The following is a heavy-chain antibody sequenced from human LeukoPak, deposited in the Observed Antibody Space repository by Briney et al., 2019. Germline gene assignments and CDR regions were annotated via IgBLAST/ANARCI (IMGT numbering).Heavy chain of an antibody. D-gene: IGHD3-22*01. Sequence: PSETLSLTCTVSGGSISSYYWSWIRQPPGKGLEWIGYIYYSGSTNYNPSLKSRVTISVDTSKNQFSLKLSSVTAADTAVYYCATMQWLSKTIDYWGQGTLVTVSS. V-gene: IGHV4-59*01. CDR2: IYYSGST. CDR1: GGSISSYY. CDR3: ATMQWLSKTIDY. J-gene: IGHJ4*02.